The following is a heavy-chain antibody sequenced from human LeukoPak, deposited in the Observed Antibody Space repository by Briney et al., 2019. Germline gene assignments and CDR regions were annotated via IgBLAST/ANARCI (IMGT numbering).Heavy chain of an antibody. CDR1: GFTFRNYA. Sequence: GGSLRLSCAASGFTFRNYAMSWVRQAPGKGLEWVGRIKSKTDGGTTDYAAPVKGRFTISRDDSKNTLYLQMNSLKTEDTAVYYCTTELSSGWYETHDYWGQGTLVTVSS. V-gene: IGHV3-15*01. D-gene: IGHD6-19*01. CDR3: TTELSSGWYETHDY. J-gene: IGHJ4*02. CDR2: IKSKTDGGTT.